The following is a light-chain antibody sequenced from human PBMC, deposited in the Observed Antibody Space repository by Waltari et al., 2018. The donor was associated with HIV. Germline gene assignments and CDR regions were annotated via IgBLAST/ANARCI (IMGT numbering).Light chain of an antibody. CDR1: SLRTYY. V-gene: IGLV3-19*01. Sequence: SELTQDPAVSVALGQTVSITCQGDSLRTYYASWYLQKPGQAPVLVISPIHNRPSGIPDRLSGSSSGNTASLTITGAQAEDEGDYYCNSRDRAGHHVVFGGGTKLTVL. CDR3: NSRDRAGHHVV. J-gene: IGLJ3*02. CDR2: PIH.